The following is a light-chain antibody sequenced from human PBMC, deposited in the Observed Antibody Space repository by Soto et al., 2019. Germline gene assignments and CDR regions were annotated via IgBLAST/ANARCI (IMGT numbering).Light chain of an antibody. CDR2: DVS. CDR3: SSYTSSNTHV. V-gene: IGLV2-14*01. Sequence: QSVLTQPASVSGSPGQSITISCSGTSSDVGAYNFVSWYQQHPGKVPKLMIYDVSNRPSGVSNRFSGSKSGNTASLTISRLQPEDEADYYCSSYTSSNTHVFGTGTKLTVL. CDR1: SSDVGAYNF. J-gene: IGLJ1*01.